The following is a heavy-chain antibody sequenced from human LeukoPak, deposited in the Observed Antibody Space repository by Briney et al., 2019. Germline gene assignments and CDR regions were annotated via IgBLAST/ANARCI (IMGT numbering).Heavy chain of an antibody. D-gene: IGHD7-27*01. CDR2: IWYDGSNK. V-gene: IGHV3-33*08. CDR1: GFTFSSYW. J-gene: IGHJ3*02. Sequence: GALRLSCAVSGFTFSSYWMHWVRQAPGKGLEWVAVIWYDGSNKYYADSVKGRFTISRDNSKNTLHLQMNSLRAEDTAVYYCARDANWGFDAFDIWGQGTMVTVSS. CDR3: ARDANWGFDAFDI.